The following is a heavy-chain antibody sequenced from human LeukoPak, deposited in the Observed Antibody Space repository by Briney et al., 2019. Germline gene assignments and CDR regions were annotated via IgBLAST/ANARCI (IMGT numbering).Heavy chain of an antibody. Sequence: GGSLRLSCAASGFTFSSYSMNWVRQAPGKGLEWVSSISSSRSYIYYADSVKGRFAISRDNAKNSLYLQMNSLRAEDTAVYYCARDGYYDSSNDFDYWGQGTLVTVSS. CDR2: ISSSRSYI. CDR3: ARDGYYDSSNDFDY. V-gene: IGHV3-21*01. CDR1: GFTFSSYS. J-gene: IGHJ4*02. D-gene: IGHD3-22*01.